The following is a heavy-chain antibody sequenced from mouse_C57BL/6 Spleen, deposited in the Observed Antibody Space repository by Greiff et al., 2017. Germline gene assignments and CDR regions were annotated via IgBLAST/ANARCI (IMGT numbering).Heavy chain of an antibody. CDR3: ARDYYGSPYFDY. CDR2: IDPSDSYT. CDR1: GYTFTSYW. V-gene: IGHV1-69*01. Sequence: VQLQQPGAELVMPGASVKLSCKASGYTFTSYWMHWVKQRPGQGLEWIGEIDPSDSYTNYNQKFKGKSTLTVDKSSSTAYMQLSSLTSEDSAVYYCARDYYGSPYFDYWGQGTTLTVSS. D-gene: IGHD1-1*01. J-gene: IGHJ2*01.